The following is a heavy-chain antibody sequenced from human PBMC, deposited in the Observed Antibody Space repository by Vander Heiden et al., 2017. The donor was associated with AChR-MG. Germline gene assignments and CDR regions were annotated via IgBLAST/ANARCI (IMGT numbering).Heavy chain of an antibody. D-gene: IGHD5-18*01. CDR1: GGSFSGYY. CDR3: ARGTRRAVTGYSYGYGSRYYYYGMDV. Sequence: QVQLQPWGAGLLKPSETLSLTCAVYGGSFSGYYWSWIRQPPGKGLEWIGEINHSGSTNYTPSLKSRVTISVDTSKNQFSLKLSSVTAAYTAVYYCARGTRRAVTGYSYGYGSRYYYYGMDVWGQGTTVTVSS. V-gene: IGHV4-34*01. CDR2: INHSGST. J-gene: IGHJ6*02.